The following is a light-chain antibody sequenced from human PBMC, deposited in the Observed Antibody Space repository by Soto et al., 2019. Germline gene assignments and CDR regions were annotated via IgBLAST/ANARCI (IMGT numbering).Light chain of an antibody. CDR2: GAS. CDR3: QQYNNWPRAT. Sequence: EIVLTQSPGTLSLSPGERATLSCRASQSVSSSYLAWYQQKPGQAPRLLIYGASSRATGFPARFSGSGSGTEFNLTISSLQSEDFGVYYCQQYNNWPRATFGGGTKVEIK. J-gene: IGKJ4*01. V-gene: IGKV3-15*01. CDR1: QSVSSSY.